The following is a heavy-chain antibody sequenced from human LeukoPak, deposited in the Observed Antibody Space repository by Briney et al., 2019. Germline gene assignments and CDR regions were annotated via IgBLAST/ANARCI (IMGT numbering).Heavy chain of an antibody. CDR3: ARATRIALHDGIADY. V-gene: IGHV4-59*08. CDR2: IYYSGST. CDR1: GGSISSYY. D-gene: IGHD6-13*01. J-gene: IGHJ4*02. Sequence: SETLSLTCTVSGGSISSYYWSWIRQPPGKGLEWIGYIYYSGSTNYNPSLKSRVTISVDTSKNQFSLKLSSVTAADTAVYYCARATRIALHDGIADYWGQGTLVTVSS.